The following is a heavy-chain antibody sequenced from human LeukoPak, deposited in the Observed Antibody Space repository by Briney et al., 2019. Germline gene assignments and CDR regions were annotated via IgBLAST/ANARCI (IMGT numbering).Heavy chain of an antibody. CDR2: IHPNGNT. D-gene: IGHD3-10*01. CDR1: GGSISSYY. CDR3: ATAGFGELLYGAFDI. J-gene: IGHJ3*02. Sequence: SETLSLTCTVSGGSISSYYWNWIRQPAGKGLEWIGRIHPNGNTNYIPSLKSRVTMSVDTSKNQFSLKLSSVTAADTAVYYCATAGFGELLYGAFDIWGQGTMVTVSS. V-gene: IGHV4-4*07.